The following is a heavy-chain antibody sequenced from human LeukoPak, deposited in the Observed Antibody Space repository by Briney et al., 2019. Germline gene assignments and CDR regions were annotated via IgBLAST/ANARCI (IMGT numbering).Heavy chain of an antibody. CDR1: GGSISSGSYF. CDR2: IYSTGTT. Sequence: SETLSLTCTVSGGSISSGSYFWSWIRQPPGKGLEWIGYIYSTGTTNYNPSLESRVTLSLDTSKNRFSLKLSSVTAADTAVYYCARAPGFSYGPDDAFDIWGQGTMVTVSS. CDR3: ARAPGFSYGPDDAFDI. D-gene: IGHD5-18*01. V-gene: IGHV4-61*01. J-gene: IGHJ3*02.